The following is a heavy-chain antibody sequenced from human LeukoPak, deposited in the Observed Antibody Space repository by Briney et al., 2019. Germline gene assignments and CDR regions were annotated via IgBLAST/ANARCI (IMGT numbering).Heavy chain of an antibody. D-gene: IGHD1-1*01. J-gene: IGHJ5*02. V-gene: IGHV3-30*18. CDR1: GFTLSSYG. CDR2: ISYDGSNK. CDR3: AKARRTTGFDP. Sequence: PGGSLRLSCAASGFTLSSYGMHWVRQAPGKGLEWVAVISYDGSNKYYADSVKGRFTISRDNSKNTLYLQMNSLRAEDTAVYYCAKARRTTGFDPWGQGTLVTVSS.